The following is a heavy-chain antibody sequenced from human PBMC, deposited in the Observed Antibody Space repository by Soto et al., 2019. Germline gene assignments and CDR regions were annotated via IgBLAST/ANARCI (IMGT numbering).Heavy chain of an antibody. D-gene: IGHD6-13*01. CDR2: IYWDDDK. J-gene: IGHJ5*02. CDR3: APRRIAMTQNWFDP. Sequence: QITLKESGPTLVKPTQTLTLTCTFSGFSLSASGVGVGWIRQPPGKALEWLALIYWDDDKRYSPSLKSRLTITKDTSKKQVVLTMTNMDPADTATYSCAPRRIAMTQNWFDPWGQGTLVTVSS. V-gene: IGHV2-5*02. CDR1: GFSLSASGVG.